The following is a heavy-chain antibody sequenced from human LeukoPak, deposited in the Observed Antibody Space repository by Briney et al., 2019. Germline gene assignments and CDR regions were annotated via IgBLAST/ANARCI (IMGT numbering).Heavy chain of an antibody. Sequence: GGSLRLSCTASGFNFNIFGMYWVRQAPGKGLEWVGFIRNDGTHEKYGDSVKGRFTIFRDNSKNTLYLLMNSVRSEDTAVYYCAKDPEYNGYSDGSFDYWGQGTLVSVSS. CDR3: AKDPEYNGYSDGSFDY. J-gene: IGHJ4*02. CDR2: IRNDGTHE. CDR1: GFNFNIFG. D-gene: IGHD3-22*01. V-gene: IGHV3-30*02.